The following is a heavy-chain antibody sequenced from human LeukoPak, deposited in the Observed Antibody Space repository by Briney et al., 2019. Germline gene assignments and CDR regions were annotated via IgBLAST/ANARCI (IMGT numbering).Heavy chain of an antibody. CDR3: ARTDSSGYLTDY. J-gene: IGHJ4*02. CDR2: IIPISGTA. Sequence: ASVKVSCKASGGTFSSYAISWVRQAPGQGLEWMGRIIPISGTANYAQKFQGRVTITTDESTSTAYMELSSLRSEDTAVYYCARTDSSGYLTDYWGQGTLVTVSS. CDR1: GGTFSSYA. D-gene: IGHD3-22*01. V-gene: IGHV1-69*05.